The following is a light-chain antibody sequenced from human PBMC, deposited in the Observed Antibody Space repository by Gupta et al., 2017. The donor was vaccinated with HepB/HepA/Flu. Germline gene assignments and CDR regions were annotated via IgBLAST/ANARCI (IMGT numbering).Light chain of an antibody. CDR2: AVS. J-gene: IGKJ4*01. Sequence: DIPMTQSPSSLSTSVGDRVTITCRASQSIKNYLNWYQQKPGKAPKVLIYAVSSLQSGVPSRFSGGGSGTDFTLTISSLQPEDIATYYCQQSCTGFFTFGGGTKVEIK. V-gene: IGKV1-39*01. CDR3: QQSCTGFFT. CDR1: QSIKNY.